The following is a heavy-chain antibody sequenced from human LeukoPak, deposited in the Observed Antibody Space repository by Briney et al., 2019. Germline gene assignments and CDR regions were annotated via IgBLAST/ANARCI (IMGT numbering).Heavy chain of an antibody. CDR3: ARKESGEYGMDV. Sequence: ASVKVSCKASGYTFTGYYMHWVRQAPGQGLEWMGWTNPNSGGTNYAQKFQGRVTMTRDTSISTAYMELSRLRSDDTAVYYCARKESGEYGMDVWGQGTTVTVSS. J-gene: IGHJ6*02. V-gene: IGHV1-2*02. CDR1: GYTFTGYY. CDR2: TNPNSGGT. D-gene: IGHD2-15*01.